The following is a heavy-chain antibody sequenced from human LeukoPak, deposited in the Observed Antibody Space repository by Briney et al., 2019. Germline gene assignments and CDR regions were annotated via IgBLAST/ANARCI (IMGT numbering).Heavy chain of an antibody. J-gene: IGHJ5*02. D-gene: IGHD2-2*01. V-gene: IGHV1-46*01. CDR1: GYTFTSYY. CDR2: INPSGGST. CDR3: AREQSVVPAANNWFDP. Sequence: ASVKVSCKASGYTFTSYYMHWVRQAPGQGLEWMGIINPSGGSTSYAQKFQGRVTMTRDTSTSTVYMELSSLRSEDTAVYYCAREQSVVPAANNWFDPWGQEPWSPSPQ.